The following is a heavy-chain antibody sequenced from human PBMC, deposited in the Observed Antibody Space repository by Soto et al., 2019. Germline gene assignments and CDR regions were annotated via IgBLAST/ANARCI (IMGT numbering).Heavy chain of an antibody. CDR2: INAGNGNT. Sequence: ASVKVSCKASGYTVTSYTMHWVRQAPGQRLEWMGWINAGNGNTKYSQKFQGRVTITRDTSASTAYMELSSLRSEDTAVYYCAREYSSSWAALYSGMDVWGQGTTVTVSS. J-gene: IGHJ6*02. V-gene: IGHV1-3*01. CDR1: GYTVTSYT. CDR3: AREYSSSWAALYSGMDV. D-gene: IGHD6-13*01.